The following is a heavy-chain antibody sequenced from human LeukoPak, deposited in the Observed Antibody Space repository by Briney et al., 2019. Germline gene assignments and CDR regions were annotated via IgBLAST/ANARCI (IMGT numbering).Heavy chain of an antibody. CDR2: ITSSSNYI. Sequence: GGPLRLSCAASGFTFSSYWMSWVRQAPGEGLEWVSFITSSSNYIYYADSVKGRFTISRDNAKNSLYLQMNSLRAEDTALYYCARGRYSSGWYFNFDYWGQGTLVTVSS. J-gene: IGHJ4*02. D-gene: IGHD6-19*01. V-gene: IGHV3-21*04. CDR3: ARGRYSSGWYFNFDY. CDR1: GFTFSSYW.